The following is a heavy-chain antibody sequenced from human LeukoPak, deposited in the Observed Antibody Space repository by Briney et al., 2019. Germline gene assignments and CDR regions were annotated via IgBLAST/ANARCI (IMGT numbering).Heavy chain of an antibody. D-gene: IGHD3-10*01. Sequence: ASVKVSCKASGYTFTGYYMHWVRQAPGQGLEWMGWINPNSGGTNYAQKFQGRVTMTRDTSISTAYMELSRLRSDDTAVYYCARGAFYYYGSGSYSGTDVWGQGTTVTVSS. CDR2: INPNSGGT. CDR3: ARGAFYYYGSGSYSGTDV. J-gene: IGHJ6*02. CDR1: GYTFTGYY. V-gene: IGHV1-2*02.